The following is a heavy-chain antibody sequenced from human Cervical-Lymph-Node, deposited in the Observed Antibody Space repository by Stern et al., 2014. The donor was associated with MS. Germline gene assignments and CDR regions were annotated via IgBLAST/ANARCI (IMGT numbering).Heavy chain of an antibody. V-gene: IGHV1-24*01. J-gene: IGHJ4*02. CDR3: ATGPAKIDYYFDY. D-gene: IGHD4/OR15-4a*01. CDR2: FDPEDGET. Sequence: VQLVQSGGEVKKPGASVKVSCKVSGYTLTELSMHWVRQAPGKGLEWMGGFDPEDGETIYAQKFQGRVTMTDDPSTDTAYMELSSLRSEDTAVYYCATGPAKIDYYFDYWGQGTLVTVSS. CDR1: GYTLTELS.